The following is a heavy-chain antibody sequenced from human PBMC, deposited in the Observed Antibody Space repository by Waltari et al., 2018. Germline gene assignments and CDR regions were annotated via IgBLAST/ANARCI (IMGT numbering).Heavy chain of an antibody. D-gene: IGHD3-22*01. CDR1: GFTFSDHQ. V-gene: IGHV3-72*01. CDR2: IRKKDNSYTT. Sequence: ELQLVESGGGLVQPGGSLRLSCEASGFTFSDHQMTWVRQAPGRGLELVGLIRKKDNSYTTEYGTSLKGRFTISRDDSNNALYLQMNSLQTEDTAVYYCSRISGYAFDVWGQGTMVTVSA. CDR3: SRISGYAFDV. J-gene: IGHJ3*01.